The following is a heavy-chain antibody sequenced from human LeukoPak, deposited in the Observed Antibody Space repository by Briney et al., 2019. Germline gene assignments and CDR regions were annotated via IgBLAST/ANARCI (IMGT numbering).Heavy chain of an antibody. CDR2: INPNSGAT. CDR1: GYTFTGYY. V-gene: IGHV1-2*06. Sequence: ASVKVSXKASGYTFTGYYMHWVRQAPGQGLEWMGRINPNSGATKYAQKFQGRVTMTRDTSISTAYMELSGLRSDDTAVYYCGTLLSNGPFDYWGQGSLVTVSS. CDR3: GTLLSNGPFDY. J-gene: IGHJ4*02.